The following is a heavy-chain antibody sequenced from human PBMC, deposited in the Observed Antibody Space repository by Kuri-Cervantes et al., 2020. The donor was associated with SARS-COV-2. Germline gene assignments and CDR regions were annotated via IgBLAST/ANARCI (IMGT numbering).Heavy chain of an antibody. D-gene: IGHD6-19*01. Sequence: GSLRLSCTVSGGSVSSDYWSWIRQPPGKGLEWIGFINYSGSSNYNPSLKSRVSISVDTSKNQFSLRLSSVTAADTAVYYCARLGSGWPGIDFWGQGTLVTVSS. CDR2: INYSGSS. CDR1: GGSVSSDY. V-gene: IGHV4-59*02. J-gene: IGHJ4*02. CDR3: ARLGSGWPGIDF.